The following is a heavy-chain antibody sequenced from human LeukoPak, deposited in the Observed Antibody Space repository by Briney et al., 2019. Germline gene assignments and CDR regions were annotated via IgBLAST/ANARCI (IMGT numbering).Heavy chain of an antibody. J-gene: IGHJ4*02. CDR3: AKGEDFWSGYYTGGEY. CDR1: GFTFSSYG. Sequence: GGSLRLSCAASGFTFSSYGMHWVRQAPGKGLEWVAVISYDGSNKYYADSVKGRFTISRDNSKNTLYLQMNSLRAEDTAVYYCAKGEDFWSGYYTGGEYWGQGTLVTVSS. D-gene: IGHD3-3*01. V-gene: IGHV3-30*18. CDR2: ISYDGSNK.